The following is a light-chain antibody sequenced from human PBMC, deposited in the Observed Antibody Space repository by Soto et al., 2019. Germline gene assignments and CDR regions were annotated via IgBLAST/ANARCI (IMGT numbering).Light chain of an antibody. CDR1: SGSIASNY. V-gene: IGLV6-57*04. CDR3: QSYDSSTVV. CDR2: EDN. Sequence: NFMLTQPHSVSESPGKTVTISCTRSSGSIASNYVQWYQQRPGSAPTTVIYEDNQRPSGGPDRFSGSIDSSSNSASLTISGLKTEDEDDYYCQSYDSSTVVFGGGTQLTVL. J-gene: IGLJ2*01.